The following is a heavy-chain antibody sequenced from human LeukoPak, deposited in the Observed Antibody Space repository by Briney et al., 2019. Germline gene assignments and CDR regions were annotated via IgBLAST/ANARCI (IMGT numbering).Heavy chain of an antibody. D-gene: IGHD3-3*01. V-gene: IGHV1-69*02. Sequence: SVKVSCKASGGTFSSYTISWVRQAPGQGLEWMGRIIPILGIANHAQKFQGRVTITADKSTSTAYMELSSLRSEDTAVYYCASWVFGVVYGMDVWGQGTTVTVSS. CDR1: GGTFSSYT. CDR2: IIPILGIA. J-gene: IGHJ6*02. CDR3: ASWVFGVVYGMDV.